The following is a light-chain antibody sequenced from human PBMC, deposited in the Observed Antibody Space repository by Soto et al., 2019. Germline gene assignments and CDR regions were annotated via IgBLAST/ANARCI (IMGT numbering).Light chain of an antibody. CDR1: SGINVATYR. Sequence: QAVLTQPASLSASPGASASLTCTLRSGINVATYRIYWYQQKPGSPPQFLLRYKSVSDKQQGSGVPSRFSGSKDASANAGILLISGLQSEDEADYYCMIWHNSAVVFGGGTKLTVL. J-gene: IGLJ2*01. CDR2: YKSVSDK. CDR3: MIWHNSAVV. V-gene: IGLV5-45*01.